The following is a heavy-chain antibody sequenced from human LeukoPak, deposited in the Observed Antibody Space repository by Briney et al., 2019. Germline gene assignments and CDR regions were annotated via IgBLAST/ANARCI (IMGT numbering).Heavy chain of an antibody. J-gene: IGHJ6*02. V-gene: IGHV3-23*01. CDR2: ISDSGSST. D-gene: IGHD6-19*01. CDR1: GFTFSSYA. Sequence: PGASLRLSCAASGFTFSSYAMTWVRQAPGKGLEWVSSISDSGSSTYYADPVKGRFTISRDNSRDTLYLQMNSLRAEETAVYYCAKQMAGSGWTRGMDVWGQGTTVTVSS. CDR3: AKQMAGSGWTRGMDV.